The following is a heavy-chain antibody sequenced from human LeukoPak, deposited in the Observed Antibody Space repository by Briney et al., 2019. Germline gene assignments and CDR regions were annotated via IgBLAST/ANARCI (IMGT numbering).Heavy chain of an antibody. D-gene: IGHD1-26*01. CDR1: GFTFDDYA. CDR2: ISRNSGSI. Sequence: GGSLRLSCAASGFTFDDYAMHWVRQAPGKGLEWVSGISRNSGSIGYADSVKGRFTISRDNAKNSLYLQMNSLRAEDTAVYYCARRVRVGATTDYFDYWGQGTLVTVSS. J-gene: IGHJ4*02. CDR3: ARRVRVGATTDYFDY. V-gene: IGHV3-9*01.